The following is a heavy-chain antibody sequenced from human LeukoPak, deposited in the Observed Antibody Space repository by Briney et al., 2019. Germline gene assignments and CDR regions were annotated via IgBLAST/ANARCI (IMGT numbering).Heavy chain of an antibody. V-gene: IGHV4-61*02. CDR3: ARPYYYGSGSYAEDAFDI. J-gene: IGHJ3*02. CDR2: IYTSGST. D-gene: IGHD3-10*01. CDR1: GGSISSGSYY. Sequence: SETLSLTCTVSGGSISSGSYYWSWIRQPAGKGLEWIGRIYTSGSTNYNPSLKSRVTISVDTSKNQFSPKLSSVTAADTAAYYCARPYYYGSGSYAEDAFDIWGQGTMVTVSS.